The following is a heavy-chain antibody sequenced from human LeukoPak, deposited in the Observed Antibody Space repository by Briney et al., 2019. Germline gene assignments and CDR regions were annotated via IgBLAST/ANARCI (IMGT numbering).Heavy chain of an antibody. J-gene: IGHJ3*02. Sequence: GGSLRLSCLISGFTLTNYAIHWVRQAPGKGLEWVAIISYDGNNKYYADSVKGRFTISRDNSKNTLYLQMNSLRAEDTAVYYCAKDPHYHDAFDIWGRGTMVTVSS. CDR2: ISYDGNNK. CDR3: AKDPHYHDAFDI. CDR1: GFTLTNYA. V-gene: IGHV3-30-3*02. D-gene: IGHD1-26*01.